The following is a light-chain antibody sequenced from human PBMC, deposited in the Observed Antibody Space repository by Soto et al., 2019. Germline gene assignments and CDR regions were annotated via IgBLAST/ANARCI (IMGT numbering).Light chain of an antibody. Sequence: DIVLTQSPSTLSSFPGDRVTLSCRASQYINTRLAWYQHRPGQAPRLLIYQTSLRAAGIPARFSASGSGTDFTLTISDLQPEDFALYYCHQRESWPRTFGQGTKVDI. J-gene: IGKJ1*01. CDR2: QTS. CDR1: QYINTR. CDR3: HQRESWPRT. V-gene: IGKV3-11*01.